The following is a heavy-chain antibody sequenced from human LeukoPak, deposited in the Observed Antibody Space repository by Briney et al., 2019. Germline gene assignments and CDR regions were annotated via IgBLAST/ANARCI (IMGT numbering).Heavy chain of an antibody. D-gene: IGHD5-18*01. V-gene: IGHV3-33*01. Sequence: GGSLRLSCAASGFTFSSYGMHWVRQAPGKGLEWVAVIWYDGSNKYYADSVKGRFTISRDNSKNTLYLQTNSLRAEDTAVYYCARGHRGYSYGPPGIYWGQGTLVTVSS. J-gene: IGHJ4*02. CDR3: ARGHRGYSYGPPGIY. CDR1: GFTFSSYG. CDR2: IWYDGSNK.